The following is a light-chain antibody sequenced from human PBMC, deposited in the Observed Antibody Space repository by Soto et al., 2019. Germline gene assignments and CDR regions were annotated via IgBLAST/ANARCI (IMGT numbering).Light chain of an antibody. Sequence: EIVLTQSPGTLSLSPGERATLSCRASQSVSSNYLAWYQQKPGQAPRLLIYGASSRATGIPDRFSGSGSGTDFTLTIIRLEPEDFSVYDCQQYGSSRTFGQGTRLEIK. CDR2: GAS. V-gene: IGKV3-20*01. CDR3: QQYGSSRT. J-gene: IGKJ5*01. CDR1: QSVSSNY.